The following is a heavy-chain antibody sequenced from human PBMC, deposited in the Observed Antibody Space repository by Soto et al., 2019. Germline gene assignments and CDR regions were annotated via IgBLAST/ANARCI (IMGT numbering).Heavy chain of an antibody. CDR2: VSHDGRNT. CDR3: AKGGRQWLVTSDFNY. J-gene: IGHJ4*02. V-gene: IGHV3-30*18. Sequence: VQLVESGGGVVQPGRSLRLSCPASGFTFSDYAMHWVRQAPGKGLEWVAVVSHDGRNTHYADSVKGRFTISRDSSKHTVSLEMTSLRAEDTAVYYCAKGGRQWLVTSDFNYWGQGALVTVSS. D-gene: IGHD6-19*01. CDR1: GFTFSDYA.